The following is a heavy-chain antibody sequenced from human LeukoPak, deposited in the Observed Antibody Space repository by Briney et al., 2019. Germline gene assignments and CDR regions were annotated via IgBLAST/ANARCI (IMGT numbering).Heavy chain of an antibody. J-gene: IGHJ3*02. D-gene: IGHD3-22*01. CDR2: IYYSGST. CDR1: GYSISSGSY. CDR3: ASGYYLGTFDI. Sequence: PSETLSLTCTVSGYSISSGSYWGWIRQPPGRGLEWFGSIYYSGSTYYNPSLKSRVTISVDTSKNQFSLKLSSVTAADTAVYYCASGYYLGTFDIWGQGTMVTVSS. V-gene: IGHV4-38-2*02.